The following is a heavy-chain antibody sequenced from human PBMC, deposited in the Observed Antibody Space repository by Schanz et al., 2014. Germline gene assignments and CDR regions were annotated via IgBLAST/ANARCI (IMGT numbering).Heavy chain of an antibody. V-gene: IGHV3-21*04. CDR3: TRDVRLDRRGNWFDP. CDR1: GFAFSSFA. J-gene: IGHJ5*02. D-gene: IGHD1-1*01. CDR2: ISTSGTYM. Sequence: EVQLVESGGGLVKPGGSLRLSCVASGFAFSSFAMTWVRQAPGRGLEWVSSISTSGTYMYIADSLKGRLTISRDDAKKSMYLQMNNLRAEDTAVYYCTRDVRLDRRGNWFDPWGQGTLVTGSS.